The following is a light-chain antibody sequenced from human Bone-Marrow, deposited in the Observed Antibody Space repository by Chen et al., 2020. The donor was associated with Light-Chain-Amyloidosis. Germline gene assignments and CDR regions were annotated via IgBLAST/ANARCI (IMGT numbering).Light chain of an antibody. Sequence: ELGFPPSPGTLSLSPGEGANLSCRASQTISSNYLTWYQQKFGQAPRLLIYGSSSRATGIPDRFTDSGSGTDFTLTINRLEPEDFAMYYCQQYGTSPLTFGGGTKVEIK. CDR1: QTISSNY. J-gene: IGKJ4*01. V-gene: IGKV3-20*01. CDR3: QQYGTSPLT. CDR2: GSS.